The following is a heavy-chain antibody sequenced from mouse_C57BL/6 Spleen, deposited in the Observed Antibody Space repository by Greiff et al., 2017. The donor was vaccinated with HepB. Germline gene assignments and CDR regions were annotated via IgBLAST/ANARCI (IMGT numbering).Heavy chain of an antibody. V-gene: IGHV1-82*01. CDR2: IYPGDGDT. CDR1: GYAFSSSW. Sequence: SGPELVKPGASVKISCKASGYAFSSSWMNWVKQRPGKGLEWIGRIYPGDGDTNYNGKFKGKATLTADKSSSTAYMQLSSLTSEDSAVYFCARSLRLFAYWGQGTLVTVSA. J-gene: IGHJ3*01. CDR3: ARSLRLFAY.